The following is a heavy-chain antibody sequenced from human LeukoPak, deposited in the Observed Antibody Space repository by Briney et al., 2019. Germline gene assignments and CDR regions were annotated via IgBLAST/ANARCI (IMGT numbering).Heavy chain of an antibody. Sequence: PGGSLRLSCAASGFTFSSYSMNWVRQAPGKGLEWVSSISSSSSYIYYADSVKGRFTISRDNAKNSLYLQMNSLRAEDTAVYYCARVGITMVRGVMWPDAFDIWGQGTMVTVSS. CDR3: ARVGITMVRGVMWPDAFDI. CDR2: ISSSSSYI. CDR1: GFTFSSYS. J-gene: IGHJ3*02. V-gene: IGHV3-21*01. D-gene: IGHD3-10*01.